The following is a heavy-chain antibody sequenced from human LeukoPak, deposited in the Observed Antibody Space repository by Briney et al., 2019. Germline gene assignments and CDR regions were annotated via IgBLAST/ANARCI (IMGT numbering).Heavy chain of an antibody. CDR3: ARDLVATVNGYYYYGMDV. CDR1: GFTFSSYG. D-gene: IGHD4-17*01. J-gene: IGHJ6*02. Sequence: PGGSLRLSCAASGFTFSSYGMHWVRQAPGKGLEWVAVISYDGSNNYYADSVKGRFTISRDNSKNTLYLQMNSLRAEDTAVYYCARDLVATVNGYYYYGMDVWGQGTTVTVSS. V-gene: IGHV3-30*19. CDR2: ISYDGSNN.